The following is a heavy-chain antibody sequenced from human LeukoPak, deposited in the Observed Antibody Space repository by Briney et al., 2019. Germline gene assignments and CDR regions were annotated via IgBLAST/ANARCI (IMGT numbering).Heavy chain of an antibody. Sequence: SETLSLTCAVYGGSFSGYYWSWIRQPPGKGLEWIGEINHSGSTNYNPSLKSRVTISVDTSKNQFSLRVSSVTAADTAVYYCARHMLGAYNWFDPWGQGTLVTVSS. CDR2: INHSGST. V-gene: IGHV4-34*01. CDR3: ARHMLGAYNWFDP. J-gene: IGHJ5*02. D-gene: IGHD3-10*02. CDR1: GGSFSGYY.